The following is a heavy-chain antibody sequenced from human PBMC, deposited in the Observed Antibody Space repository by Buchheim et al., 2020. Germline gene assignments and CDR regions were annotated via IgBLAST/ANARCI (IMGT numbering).Heavy chain of an antibody. Sequence: QVQLVESGGGVVQPGRSLRLSCAASEFTFGDYPMHWVRQAPGKGLEWVAVISHDGRNIFYADSVKGRFTISRDNSKNTLYLQMNSLRAEDTAVYYCAKEGQQLVGRLGENWFDPWGQGTL. J-gene: IGHJ5*02. CDR2: ISHDGRNI. CDR3: AKEGQQLVGRLGENWFDP. V-gene: IGHV3-30-3*01. D-gene: IGHD6-13*01. CDR1: EFTFGDYP.